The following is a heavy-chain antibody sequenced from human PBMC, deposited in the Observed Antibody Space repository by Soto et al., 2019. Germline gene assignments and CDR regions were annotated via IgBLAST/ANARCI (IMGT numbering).Heavy chain of an antibody. CDR2: IYPGDSDT. CDR1: GYRFARYW. Sequence: EALTLSCPGSGYRFARYWIGWVRPVPGKDLEWMGIIYPGDSDTRYSPSFQGQVTISADKSLRTAYLQWTSLKASDTALYYCARTRSFTLGFYYDGMDVWGQGTTVTVS. J-gene: IGHJ6*02. CDR3: ARTRSFTLGFYYDGMDV. V-gene: IGHV5-51*01. D-gene: IGHD6-6*01.